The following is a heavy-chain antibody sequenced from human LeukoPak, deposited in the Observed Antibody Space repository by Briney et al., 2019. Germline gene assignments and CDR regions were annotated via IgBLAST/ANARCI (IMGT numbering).Heavy chain of an antibody. D-gene: IGHD3-22*01. CDR2: IYPGDSDT. J-gene: IGHJ3*02. V-gene: IGHV5-51*01. Sequence: GESLKISCKGSGYSFTSYWIGWVRQMPGKGLEWMGIIYPGDSDTRYSPSFPGQVTISADQSLSPAYLQWSALKASDTAMYYRARRRYYDSPGMAFDIWGQGTMVTVSS. CDR3: ARRRYYDSPGMAFDI. CDR1: GYSFTSYW.